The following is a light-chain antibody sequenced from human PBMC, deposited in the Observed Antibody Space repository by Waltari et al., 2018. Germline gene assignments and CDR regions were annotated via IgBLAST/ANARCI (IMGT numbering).Light chain of an antibody. J-gene: IGKJ5*01. CDR1: RGIDSF. V-gene: IGKV1-39*01. CDR3: QQSYSAPFT. Sequence: DIQMTQSPSSLSASVGDRVTITCRASRGIDSFLNWYQQQPGKAPKLLIYDASTLQRGVPPRFSGTRIGTDFSLTNSDLQPEDFATYFCQQSYSAPFTFGRGTRLE. CDR2: DAS.